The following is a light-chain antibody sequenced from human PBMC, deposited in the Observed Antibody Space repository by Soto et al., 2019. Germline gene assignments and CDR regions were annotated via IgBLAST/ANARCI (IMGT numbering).Light chain of an antibody. J-gene: IGKJ1*01. V-gene: IGKV3-15*01. Sequence: EVVKTKYPATLSVSAGERATLSCRASQSVSSNLAWYQQKPGQAPRLLIHGASTRATGIPARFSGSGSGTEFTLTISSLQSEDFAVYYCQQYNNWPPWTFGQGTKVEIK. CDR1: QSVSSN. CDR3: QQYNNWPPWT. CDR2: GAS.